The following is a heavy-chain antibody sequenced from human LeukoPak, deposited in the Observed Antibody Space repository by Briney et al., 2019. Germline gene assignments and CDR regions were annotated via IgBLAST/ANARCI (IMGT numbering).Heavy chain of an antibody. J-gene: IGHJ4*02. Sequence: PSETLSLTCTVSGGSISTYYWSWIRQPPGKGLEWIGYIYYSGSTNYDLSLKSRVTISVDTSKNQFSLKLSSVTAAETAVYYCARCERRKEWLAGGVDYWGQGTLVTVSS. CDR1: GGSISTYY. CDR3: ARCERRKEWLAGGVDY. V-gene: IGHV4-59*01. CDR2: IYYSGST. D-gene: IGHD6-19*01.